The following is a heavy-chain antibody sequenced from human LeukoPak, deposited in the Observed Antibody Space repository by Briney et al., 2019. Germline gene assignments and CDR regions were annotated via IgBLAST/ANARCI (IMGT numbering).Heavy chain of an antibody. CDR2: ISHDGGHI. V-gene: IGHV3-30*18. D-gene: IGHD3-22*01. CDR3: AKGGAYMIVVVSAAFDI. J-gene: IGHJ3*02. CDR1: GFTFSDYG. Sequence: GGSLRLSCAVSGFTFSDYGMHWVRQAPGKGLEWVAVISHDGGHIYHADSVKGRFTISRDNSKNTLYLQMNSLRAEDTAVYYCAKGGAYMIVVVSAAFDIWGQGTMVTVSS.